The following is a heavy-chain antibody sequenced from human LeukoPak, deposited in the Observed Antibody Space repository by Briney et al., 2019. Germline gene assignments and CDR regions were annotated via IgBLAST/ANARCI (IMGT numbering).Heavy chain of an antibody. J-gene: IGHJ4*02. D-gene: IGHD3-3*01. V-gene: IGHV3-23*01. CDR2: ISGSGGST. CDR1: GFTFSSYA. CDR3: AKYDIWSGYSSDY. Sequence: GGSLRLSCAASGFTFSSYAMSWVRQAPGKGLEWVSAISGSGGSTYYADSVKGRFTISRDNPKNTLYLQMNSLRAEDTAVYYCAKYDIWSGYSSDYWGQGTLVTVSS.